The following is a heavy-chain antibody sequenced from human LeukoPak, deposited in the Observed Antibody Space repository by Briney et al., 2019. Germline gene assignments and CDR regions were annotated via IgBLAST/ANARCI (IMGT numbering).Heavy chain of an antibody. CDR2: INHSGST. D-gene: IGHD6-19*01. J-gene: IGHJ4*02. Sequence: SETLSLTCAVYGGSFSGYYWSWIRQPPGKGLEWIGEINHSGSTNYNPSLKSRVTISVDTSKNQFSLKLSSVTAADTAVYYCARAVPYSSGWYAGTYYFDYWGQGTLVTVSS. CDR1: GGSFSGYY. CDR3: ARAVPYSSGWYAGTYYFDY. V-gene: IGHV4-34*01.